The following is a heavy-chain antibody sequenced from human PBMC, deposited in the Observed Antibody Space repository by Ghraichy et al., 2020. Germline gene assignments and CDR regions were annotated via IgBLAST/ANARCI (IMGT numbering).Heavy chain of an antibody. CDR2: INSDGSST. J-gene: IGHJ5*02. CDR3: ARDFYDYIWGSYRSNWFDP. V-gene: IGHV3-74*01. CDR1: GFTFSSYW. D-gene: IGHD3-16*02. Sequence: GESLNISCAASGFTFSSYWMHWVRQAPGKGLVWVSRINSDGSSTSYADSVKGRFTISRDNAKNTLYLQMNSLRAEDTAVYYCARDFYDYIWGSYRSNWFDPWGQGTLVTVSS.